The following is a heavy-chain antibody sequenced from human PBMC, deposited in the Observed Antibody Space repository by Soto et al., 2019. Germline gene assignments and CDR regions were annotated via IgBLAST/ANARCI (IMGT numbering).Heavy chain of an antibody. CDR1: GFTFDDYA. D-gene: IGHD3-10*01. Sequence: EVQLVESGGGLVQPGGSLRLSCVASGFTFDDYAIHWVRQAPGRGLEWVSGISWNSDSIDYADSVQGRFTISRDNAKDSLSLQMKSLRPEDTAFYYCVKDISGHHLGEFDSWGQGTLVTVSS. J-gene: IGHJ4*02. CDR3: VKDISGHHLGEFDS. CDR2: ISWNSDSI. V-gene: IGHV3-9*01.